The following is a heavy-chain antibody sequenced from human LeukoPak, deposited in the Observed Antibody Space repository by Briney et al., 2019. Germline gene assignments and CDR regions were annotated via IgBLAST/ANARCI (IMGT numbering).Heavy chain of an antibody. D-gene: IGHD4-23*01. CDR3: ARAPTPADYGGNSDRHYGMDV. CDR2: IYYSGST. V-gene: IGHV4-59*01. J-gene: IGHJ6*02. Sequence: SETLSLTCTVSGGSISSYYWSWIRQPPGKGLGWIGYIYYSGSTNYNPSLKSRVTISVDTSKNQFSLKLSSVTAADTAVYYCARAPTPADYGGNSDRHYGMDVWGQGTTVTVSS. CDR1: GGSISSYY.